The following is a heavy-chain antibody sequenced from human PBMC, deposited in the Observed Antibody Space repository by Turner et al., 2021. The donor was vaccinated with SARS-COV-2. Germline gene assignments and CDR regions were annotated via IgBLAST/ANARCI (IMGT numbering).Heavy chain of an antibody. CDR2: ISGNGGNT. CDR3: RGYSTFRYDLLAF. D-gene: IGHD4-4*01. J-gene: IGHJ4*02. CDR1: GFTFGDYA. V-gene: IGHV3-23*01. Sequence: QLLESGGGLVQPGGSLRLSCAASGFTFGDYAMFWVRQAPGKGLEWVSSISGNGGNTNYADSVKGRFTISRDNSKATLYLQIDSLRAEDTALYYCRGYSTFRYDLLAFWGQGTLVTVSS.